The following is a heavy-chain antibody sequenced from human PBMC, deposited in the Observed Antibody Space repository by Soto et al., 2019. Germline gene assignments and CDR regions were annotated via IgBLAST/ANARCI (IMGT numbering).Heavy chain of an antibody. D-gene: IGHD2-8*01. V-gene: IGHV4-61*01. Sequence: QVQLQESGPGLVKPSETLSLTCTVSGGSVSSGNYYWSWIRQPPGKGLEWIGYFYYTGSTNYNPSPKGRVTTSIDASKNQCSLRLSSVAAAATAVYYCARSMYYSYRTNYSPFTYWGQGALVTVSS. J-gene: IGHJ4*02. CDR2: FYYTGST. CDR1: GGSVSSGNYY. CDR3: ARSMYYSYRTNYSPFTY.